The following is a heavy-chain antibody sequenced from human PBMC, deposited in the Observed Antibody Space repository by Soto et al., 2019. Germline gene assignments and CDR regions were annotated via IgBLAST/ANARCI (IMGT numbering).Heavy chain of an antibody. V-gene: IGHV4-39*07. CDR1: GGSISSSSYY. Sequence: PSETLSLTCTVSGGSISSSSYYWGWIRQPPGKGLEWIGSIYYSGSTYYNPSLKSRVTISVDTSKNQFSLKLSSVTAADTAVYYCARGLSHIAAAGRPARYYFDYWGQGTLVTVSS. CDR3: ARGLSHIAAAGRPARYYFDY. D-gene: IGHD6-13*01. J-gene: IGHJ4*02. CDR2: IYYSGST.